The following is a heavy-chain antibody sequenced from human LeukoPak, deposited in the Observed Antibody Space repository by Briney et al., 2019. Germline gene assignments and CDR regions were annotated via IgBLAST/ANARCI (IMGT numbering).Heavy chain of an antibody. D-gene: IGHD3-10*01. CDR1: GFTLSSYA. V-gene: IGHV3-30*04. J-gene: IGHJ4*02. CDR2: IPYDGRNK. Sequence: GGSLRLSCAASGFTLSSYAMHWVRQAPGKGLEWVAVIPYDGRNKYYADSVRGRFTISRDNSKNTLYLQMNSLRAEDTAVYYCARVYGSGIYYKTYWGQGTLVTVSS. CDR3: ARVYGSGIYYKTY.